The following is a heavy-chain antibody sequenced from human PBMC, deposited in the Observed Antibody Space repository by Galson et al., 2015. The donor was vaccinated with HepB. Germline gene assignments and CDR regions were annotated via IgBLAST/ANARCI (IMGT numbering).Heavy chain of an antibody. Sequence: SLRLSCAASGFTFGDYAMSWFRQAPGKGLEWVGFIRSKAYGGTTEYAASVKGRFTISRDDSKSIAYLQMNSLKTEDTAVYYCTRENYDFWSGYRNNWFDPWGQGTLVTVSS. CDR3: TRENYDFWSGYRNNWFDP. V-gene: IGHV3-49*03. CDR1: GFTFGDYA. CDR2: IRSKAYGGTT. D-gene: IGHD3-3*01. J-gene: IGHJ5*02.